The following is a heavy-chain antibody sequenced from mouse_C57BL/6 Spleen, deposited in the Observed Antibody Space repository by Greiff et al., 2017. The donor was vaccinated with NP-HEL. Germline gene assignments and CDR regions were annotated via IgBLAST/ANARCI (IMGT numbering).Heavy chain of an antibody. Sequence: VQLQQPGTELVKPGASVKLSCKASGYTFTSYWMHWVKQRPGQGLEWIGNINPSNGGTNYNEKFKSKATLTVDKSSSTAYMQLSSLTSEDSAVYYCARTGKYYGSSYVSAWFAYWGQGTLVTVSA. J-gene: IGHJ3*01. CDR3: ARTGKYYGSSYVSAWFAY. D-gene: IGHD1-1*01. CDR2: INPSNGGT. V-gene: IGHV1-53*01. CDR1: GYTFTSYW.